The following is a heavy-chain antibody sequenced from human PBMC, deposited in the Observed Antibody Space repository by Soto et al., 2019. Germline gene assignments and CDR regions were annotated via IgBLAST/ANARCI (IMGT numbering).Heavy chain of an antibody. CDR1: GGTFSSYA. Sequence: SVKVSCKASGGTFSSYAISWVRQAPGQGLEWMGGIIPIFGTANYAQKFQGRVTITADESTSTAYMELSSLRSEDTAVYYCARDWYCSGGSCPYYYGMDVWGQGTTVTVSS. CDR3: ARDWYCSGGSCPYYYGMDV. CDR2: IIPIFGTA. J-gene: IGHJ6*02. V-gene: IGHV1-69*13. D-gene: IGHD2-15*01.